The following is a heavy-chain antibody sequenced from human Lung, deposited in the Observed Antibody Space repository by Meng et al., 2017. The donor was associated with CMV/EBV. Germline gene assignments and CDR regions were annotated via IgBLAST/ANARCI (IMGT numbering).Heavy chain of an antibody. CDR2: IDDSGST. CDR1: GVSISSNIR. V-gene: IGHV4-4*02. CDR3: ARGKQDAWELLAY. Sequence: VHVQESGPGLGKPSVTLSPTCGVSGVSISSNIRWTWVRQPPGKGLEWIGDIDDSGSTNYNPSLNSRISISLDKSKNHFSLKVNSVTAADTAVYYCARGKQDAWELLAYWGQGALVTVSS. D-gene: IGHD1-26*01. J-gene: IGHJ4*02.